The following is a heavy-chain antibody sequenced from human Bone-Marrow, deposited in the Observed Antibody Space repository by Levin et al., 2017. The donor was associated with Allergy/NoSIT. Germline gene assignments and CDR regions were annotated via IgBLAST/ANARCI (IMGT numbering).Heavy chain of an antibody. CDR2: IYSDGST. CDR1: GFTVGNNY. Sequence: LTCAASGFTVGNNYLTWVRQAPGKGLEWVSLIYSDGSTYYIDSVKGRFTISRDSSKNTLYLQMNSLRVEDTAVYYCATNQPLLTLGYWGQGTLVTVSS. D-gene: IGHD1-26*01. CDR3: ATNQPLLTLGY. J-gene: IGHJ4*02. V-gene: IGHV3-66*01.